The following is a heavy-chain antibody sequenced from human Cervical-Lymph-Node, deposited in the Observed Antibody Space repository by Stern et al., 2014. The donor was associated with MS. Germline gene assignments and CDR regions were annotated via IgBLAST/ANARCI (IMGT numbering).Heavy chain of an antibody. CDR3: AKHACTGAACPFDL. J-gene: IGHJ4*02. CDR2: VYYSGAT. V-gene: IGHV4-39*01. D-gene: IGHD2-8*02. CDR1: GDSISSYTHY. Sequence: QVQLQESGTGLVKPSETLSLTCAVSGDSISSYTHYWAWIRQPPGKGLEWIGSVYYSGATYYNPSLKSPVTISVDTSKNHFSLGLNSVTAADTAVYYCAKHACTGAACPFDLWGQGTLVTVSS.